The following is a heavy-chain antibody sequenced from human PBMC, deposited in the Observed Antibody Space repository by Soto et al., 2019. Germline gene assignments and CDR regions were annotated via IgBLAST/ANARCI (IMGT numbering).Heavy chain of an antibody. V-gene: IGHV3-30*18. CDR1: GFTFSTYG. CDR3: AKATYHWGPYDD. Sequence: QVQLVESGGGVVQPGRSLRLSCAASGFTFSTYGIHWVRQAPGKGLEWVSVISSDGIIKYYAESVKGRFTISRDNSKNTLFLQMNSLRAEATAVYYCAKATYHWGPYDDWGQGTLVTVSS. D-gene: IGHD7-27*01. CDR2: ISSDGIIK. J-gene: IGHJ4*02.